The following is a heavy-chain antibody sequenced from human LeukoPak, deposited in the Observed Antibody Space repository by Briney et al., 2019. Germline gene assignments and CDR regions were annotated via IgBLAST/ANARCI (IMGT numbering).Heavy chain of an antibody. Sequence: SVKVSCKASGFTFTGYYLHWVRQAPGQGLEWMGGIIPIFGTANYAQKFQGRVTITTDESTSTAYMELSRLRSDDTAVYYCARPPSLVNWGPELDDAFDIWGQGTMVTVSS. CDR1: GFTFTGYY. CDR2: IIPIFGTA. D-gene: IGHD7-27*01. V-gene: IGHV1-69*05. J-gene: IGHJ3*02. CDR3: ARPPSLVNWGPELDDAFDI.